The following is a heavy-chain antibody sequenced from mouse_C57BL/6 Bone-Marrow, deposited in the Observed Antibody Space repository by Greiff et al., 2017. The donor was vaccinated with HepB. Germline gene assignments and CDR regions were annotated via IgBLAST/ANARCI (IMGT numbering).Heavy chain of an antibody. V-gene: IGHV1-62-3*01. CDR3: ARPLGWPHYYAMDY. D-gene: IGHD2-10*02. J-gene: IGHJ4*01. CDR1: GYTFTSYW. Sequence: QVQLQQPGAELVKPGASVKLSCKASGYTFTSYWMHWVKQRPGRGLEWIGRIDPNSGGTKYNEKFKGKATLTADKSSSTAYMQLSSLTSEDSAVYFCARPLGWPHYYAMDYWGQGTSVTVSS. CDR2: IDPNSGGT.